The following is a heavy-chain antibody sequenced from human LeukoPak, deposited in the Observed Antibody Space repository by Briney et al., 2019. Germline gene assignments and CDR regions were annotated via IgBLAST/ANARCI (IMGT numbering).Heavy chain of an antibody. V-gene: IGHV4-59*01. CDR2: IHNSGNT. Sequence: SETLSLTCTVSGGSISSYYWSWIRQPPGKGLEWIGHIHNSGNTNYNPSLKSRVTLSVDTSKNQFSLKLSSVTAADTAVYYCAREGTTGRNLNWFDSWGQGTLVTVSS. CDR1: GGSISSYY. J-gene: IGHJ5*01. D-gene: IGHD1-1*01. CDR3: AREGTTGRNLNWFDS.